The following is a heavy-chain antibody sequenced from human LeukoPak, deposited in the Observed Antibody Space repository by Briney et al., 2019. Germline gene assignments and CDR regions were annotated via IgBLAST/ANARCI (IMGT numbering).Heavy chain of an antibody. CDR2: IWYDGSNK. D-gene: IGHD6-13*01. J-gene: IGHJ4*02. CDR1: GFTFSSYG. V-gene: IGHV3-33*01. CDR3: ASASWGGSSWFNPNY. Sequence: GRSLRLSCAASGFTFSSYGMHWVRQAPGKGLEWVAVIWYDGSNKYYADSVKGRFTISRDNSKNTLYLQMNSLRAEDTAVYYCASASWGGSSWFNPNYWGQGTLVTVSS.